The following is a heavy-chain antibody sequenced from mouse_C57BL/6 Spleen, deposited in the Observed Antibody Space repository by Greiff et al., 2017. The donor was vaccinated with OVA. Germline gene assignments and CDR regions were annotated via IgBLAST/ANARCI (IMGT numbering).Heavy chain of an antibody. CDR3: ARSDLGGAMDY. J-gene: IGHJ4*01. D-gene: IGHD3-3*01. Sequence: VQGVESGAELARPGASVKLSCKASGYTFTSYGISWVKQSTGQGLEWIGEIYPRSGNTYYNEKFKGKATLTADKSSSTAYMELRSLTTEDSAVYFCARSDLGGAMDYWGQGTSVTVSS. V-gene: IGHV1-81*01. CDR1: GYTFTSYG. CDR2: IYPRSGNT.